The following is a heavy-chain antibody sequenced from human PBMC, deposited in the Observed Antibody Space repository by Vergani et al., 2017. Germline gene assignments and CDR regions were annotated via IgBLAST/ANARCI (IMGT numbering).Heavy chain of an antibody. CDR3: ARPHGDILPPDPRRLDY. CDR2: IIPNSGAT. J-gene: IGHJ4*02. V-gene: IGHV1-2*02. CDR1: GGTFSSNS. Sequence: QGQLAQSGAEVKKPGSSVKVSCKASGGTFSSNSISWVRQAPGQGLEWMGRIIPNSGATTYAQKFQGRVTMTRDTSITTVYMELSSLRSEDTAVYYCARPHGDILPPDPRRLDYWGQGTLVTVSS.